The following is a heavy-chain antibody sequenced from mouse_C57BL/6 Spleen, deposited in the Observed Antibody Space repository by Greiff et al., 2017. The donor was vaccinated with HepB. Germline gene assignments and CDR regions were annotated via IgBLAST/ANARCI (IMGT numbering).Heavy chain of an antibody. CDR2: IYPGSGST. V-gene: IGHV1-55*01. J-gene: IGHJ2*01. D-gene: IGHD1-1*01. CDR1: GYTFTSYW. Sequence: QVQLQQPGAELVKPGASVKMSCKASGYTFTSYWITWVKQRPGQGLEWIGDIYPGSGSTNYNEKFKSKATLTVDTSSSTAYMQLSSLTSEDSAVYYCARELSYYGSEDFDYWGQGTTLTVSS. CDR3: ARELSYYGSEDFDY.